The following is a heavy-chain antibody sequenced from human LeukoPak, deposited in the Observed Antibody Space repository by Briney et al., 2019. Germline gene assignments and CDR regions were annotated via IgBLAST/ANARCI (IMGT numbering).Heavy chain of an antibody. CDR2: IKQDESEK. J-gene: IGHJ5*02. V-gene: IGHV3-7*01. D-gene: IGHD6-13*01. Sequence: GGSLRLSCAASGFTFSSYWMSWVRQAPGKGLEWMANIKQDESEKYYVDSVKGRFTISRDNAKNSLYLQMNSLRAEDTAVYYCAREIVAAGVNWFDPWGQGTLVTVSS. CDR1: GFTFSSYW. CDR3: AREIVAAGVNWFDP.